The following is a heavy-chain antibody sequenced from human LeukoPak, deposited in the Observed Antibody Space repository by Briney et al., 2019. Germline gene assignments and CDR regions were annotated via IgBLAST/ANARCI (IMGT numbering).Heavy chain of an antibody. V-gene: IGHV3-15*01. D-gene: IGHD3-10*01. CDR2: VKSRGAGETT. Sequence: GGSLRLSCAASGFSISNDWMSWVRQAPGKGLEWVGRVKSRGAGETTDYAAPVKGRFTISRDDSKNTLYLQMNSLKAEDTAVYYCTLIQGWGSGSYYLDYWGQGTLVTVSS. CDR3: TLIQGWGSGSYYLDY. J-gene: IGHJ4*02. CDR1: GFSISNDW.